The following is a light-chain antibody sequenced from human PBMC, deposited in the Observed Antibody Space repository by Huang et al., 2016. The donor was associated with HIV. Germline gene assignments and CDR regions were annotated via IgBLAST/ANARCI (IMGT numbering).Light chain of an antibody. V-gene: IGKV3-15*01. J-gene: IGKJ2*01. CDR1: QSVSSN. CDR3: QQYNNWPPYT. Sequence: EIVMTQSPATLSVSPGERATLSCRASQSVSSNLAWYQQKPGQAPRLLMYGASNRATGVPARFSGSGSGTEFTLTISSLQSEDFAVYYCQQYNNWPPYTIGQGTNLEIK. CDR2: GAS.